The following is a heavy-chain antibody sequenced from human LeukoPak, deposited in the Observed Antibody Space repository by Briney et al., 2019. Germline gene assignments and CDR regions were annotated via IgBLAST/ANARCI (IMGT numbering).Heavy chain of an antibody. J-gene: IGHJ4*02. CDR2: INPNSGGT. CDR3: ARVPVVVAAIGLPDY. CDR1: GYTFAGYY. Sequence: GASVKVSCKASGYTFAGYYMHWVRQAPGQGLEWMGWINPNSGGTNYAQKFQGRVTMTRDTSISTAYMELSRLRSDDTAVYYCARVPVVVAAIGLPDYWGQGTLVTVSS. V-gene: IGHV1-2*02. D-gene: IGHD2-15*01.